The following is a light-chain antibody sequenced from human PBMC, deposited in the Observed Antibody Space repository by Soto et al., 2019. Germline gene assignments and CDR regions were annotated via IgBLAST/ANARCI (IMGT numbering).Light chain of an antibody. V-gene: IGKV1-39*01. CDR3: QQSYSRPIT. CDR1: QYISSY. Sequence: DIQMTQSPSSLSASVGDRVTITCRASQYISSYVNWYQKKPGKAPRFLIYGASDLQRGVPSRFSGSGSGTDFTLTINSLPPEDFATYYCQQSYSRPITFGPGTKVEIK. CDR2: GAS. J-gene: IGKJ3*01.